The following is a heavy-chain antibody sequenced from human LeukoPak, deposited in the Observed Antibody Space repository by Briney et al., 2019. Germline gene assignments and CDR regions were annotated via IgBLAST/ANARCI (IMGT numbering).Heavy chain of an antibody. D-gene: IGHD1-26*01. CDR3: ARCGTPNNYYYHGVDV. Sequence: GGSLRLSCAASGFTFSDHYMSWIRQAPGKGLEWVSYISISGSDTDYADSVKGRFTISRDNAKNSLYLQMSSLRGEDTAVYYCARCGTPNNYYYHGVDVWGQGTTVTVSS. J-gene: IGHJ6*02. CDR1: GFTFSDHY. CDR2: ISISGSDT. V-gene: IGHV3-11*03.